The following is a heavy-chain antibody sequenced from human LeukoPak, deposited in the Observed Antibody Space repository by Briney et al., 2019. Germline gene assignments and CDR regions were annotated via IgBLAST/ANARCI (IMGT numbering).Heavy chain of an antibody. J-gene: IGHJ4*02. V-gene: IGHV4-59*08. D-gene: IGHD1-26*01. CDR3: ARLGGRAFDY. CDR2: IYYSGST. CDR1: GGSISSYY. Sequence: SETLSLTCTVSGGSISSYYWSWIRQPPGKGLEWIGYIYYSGSTNYNPSLKSRVTMSVDTSKNQFSLKLSSVTAADTAVYYCARLGGRAFDYWGQGTLVTVSS.